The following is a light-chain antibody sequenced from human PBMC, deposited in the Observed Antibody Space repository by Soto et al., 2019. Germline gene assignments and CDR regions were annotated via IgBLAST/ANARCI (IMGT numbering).Light chain of an antibody. CDR2: GGS. CDR1: QSISSNY. V-gene: IGKV3-20*01. Sequence: EIVLTQSPGTLSLSPVERATLSCRASQSISSNYLAWYQQKPGQAPRLLIYGGSTRATGVPDRFSGSGSGTDFTLTISRLEPEDFAVYYCQDFDSPQWTFGQGTKVDIK. J-gene: IGKJ1*01. CDR3: QDFDSPQWT.